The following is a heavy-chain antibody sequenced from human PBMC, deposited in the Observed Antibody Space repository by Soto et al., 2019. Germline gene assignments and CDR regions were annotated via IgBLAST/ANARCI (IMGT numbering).Heavy chain of an antibody. V-gene: IGHV3-30-3*01. CDR1: GFTFSSYA. Sequence: QVQLVESGGGVVQPGRSLRLSCAASGFTFSSYAMHWVRQAPGKGLEWVAVISYDGSNKYYADSVKGRFTISRDNSKNTLYLQMNSLRAEDTAVYYCARANDSSGAFDYWGQGTLVTVSS. CDR2: ISYDGSNK. CDR3: ARANDSSGAFDY. D-gene: IGHD3-22*01. J-gene: IGHJ4*02.